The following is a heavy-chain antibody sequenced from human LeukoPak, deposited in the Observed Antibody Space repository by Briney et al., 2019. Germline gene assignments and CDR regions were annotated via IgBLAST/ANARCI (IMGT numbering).Heavy chain of an antibody. D-gene: IGHD3/OR15-3a*01. J-gene: IGHJ4*02. CDR1: GGSISSYY. Sequence: SETLSLTCTVSGGSISSYYWSWIWQPPGKRLEGIGYISYSGSTNYNPSLKSRVTISVDTSKTHFSLNVSSVTAADTAVYYCARMSRFSWTPYYFDYWSQGTLVIVSS. CDR3: ARMSRFSWTPYYFDY. CDR2: ISYSGST. V-gene: IGHV4-59*01.